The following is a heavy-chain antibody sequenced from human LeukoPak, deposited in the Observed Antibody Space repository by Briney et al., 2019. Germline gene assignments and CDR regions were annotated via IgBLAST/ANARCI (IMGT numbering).Heavy chain of an antibody. V-gene: IGHV3-23*01. D-gene: IGHD1-26*01. CDR1: GFTFSSYA. Sequence: GGSLRLSCAASGFTFSSYAMSWVRQAPGKGLEWVSAISGSGGSTYYADSVKGRFTISRDNSKNTLYLQMNRLRAEDTAVYYCAKCLGLNPRSSFDYWGQGTLVTVSS. CDR3: AKCLGLNPRSSFDY. J-gene: IGHJ4*02. CDR2: ISGSGGST.